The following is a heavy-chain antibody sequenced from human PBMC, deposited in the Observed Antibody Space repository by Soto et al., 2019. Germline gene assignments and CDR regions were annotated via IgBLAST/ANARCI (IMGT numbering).Heavy chain of an antibody. Sequence: QVTLKESGPVLVKPTETLTLTCTVSGFSLSNARMGVSWIRQPPGKALEWLAHIFSNDEKSYSTSPKSRLTLSKDTSKSQVVLTMTNMDPVDTATYYCARTLDYGDDWWYFDLWGRGTLVTVSS. J-gene: IGHJ2*01. V-gene: IGHV2-26*01. CDR1: GFSLSNARMG. D-gene: IGHD4-17*01. CDR2: IFSNDEK. CDR3: ARTLDYGDDWWYFDL.